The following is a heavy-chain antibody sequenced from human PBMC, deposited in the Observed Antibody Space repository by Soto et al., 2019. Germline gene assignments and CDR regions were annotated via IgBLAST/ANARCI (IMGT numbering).Heavy chain of an antibody. D-gene: IGHD2-15*01. CDR2: ISGSGGST. CDR1: GFTFSSYA. J-gene: IGHJ4*02. V-gene: IGHV3-23*01. Sequence: EVQLLESGGGLVQPGGSLRLSCAASGFTFSSYAMSWVRQAPGKGLEWVSAISGSGGSTYYADSVKGRFTISRDNSKNTLYLQMNSLRAEGTAVYYCAKDQWARYCSGGSCYTPDHFDYWGQGTLVTVSS. CDR3: AKDQWARYCSGGSCYTPDHFDY.